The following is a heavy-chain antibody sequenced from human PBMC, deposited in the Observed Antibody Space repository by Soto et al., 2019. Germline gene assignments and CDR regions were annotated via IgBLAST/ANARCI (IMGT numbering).Heavy chain of an antibody. CDR2: ISTYNGNT. V-gene: IGHV1-18*01. Sequence: WASVKVSCKASGYTFSSYGITWVRQAPGQGLEWMGWISTYNGNTNYAQKLQGRVTMTTDTSTTTAYMDLRSLRSDDTAVYYCARKSSSSSWFDPWGQGTLVTVSS. CDR1: GYTFSSYG. D-gene: IGHD6-6*01. J-gene: IGHJ5*02. CDR3: ARKSSSSSWFDP.